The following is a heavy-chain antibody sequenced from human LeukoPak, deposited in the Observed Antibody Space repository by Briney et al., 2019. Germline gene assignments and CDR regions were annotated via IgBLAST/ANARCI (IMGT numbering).Heavy chain of an antibody. D-gene: IGHD3/OR15-3a*01. CDR3: ARHPGGTGGPDY. CDR1: GYSFTSYW. Sequence: GESLKISCKGSGYSFTSYWISWVRQMPGKGLEWMGRIDPGDSYTKYNPSFQGHVTISTDKSISTAYLQWSTLKASDTAMYYCARHPGGTGGPDYWGQGTLVTVSS. J-gene: IGHJ4*02. V-gene: IGHV5-10-1*01. CDR2: IDPGDSYT.